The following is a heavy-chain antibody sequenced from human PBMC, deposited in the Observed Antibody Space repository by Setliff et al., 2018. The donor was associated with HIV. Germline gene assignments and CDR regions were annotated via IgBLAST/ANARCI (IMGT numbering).Heavy chain of an antibody. CDR2: IGGSGFGT. J-gene: IGHJ6*03. Sequence: GGSLRLSCAASGFTFSSYGMHWVRQAPGKGLEWVSAIGGSGFGTYYADSVKGRFTISRDNSKNTLYLQMNSLRAEDTAIYYCAKRRVCNTSCYIVDYMDVWGKGTTVTVSS. CDR1: GFTFSSYG. V-gene: IGHV3-23*01. D-gene: IGHD2-21*01. CDR3: AKRRVCNTSCYIVDYMDV.